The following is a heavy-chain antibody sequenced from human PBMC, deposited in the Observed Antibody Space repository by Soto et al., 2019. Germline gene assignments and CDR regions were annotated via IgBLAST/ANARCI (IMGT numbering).Heavy chain of an antibody. Sequence: GGSLRLSCAASGFTFSSYAMHWVRQAPGKGLEWVAVISYDGSNKYYADSVKGRFTISRDNSKNTLYLQMNSLRAEDTAVDNGARDCALVAGTNYYYGMDVWGQGTTVTVSS. CDR1: GFTFSSYA. D-gene: IGHD2-15*01. J-gene: IGHJ6*02. V-gene: IGHV3-30-3*01. CDR2: ISYDGSNK. CDR3: ARDCALVAGTNYYYGMDV.